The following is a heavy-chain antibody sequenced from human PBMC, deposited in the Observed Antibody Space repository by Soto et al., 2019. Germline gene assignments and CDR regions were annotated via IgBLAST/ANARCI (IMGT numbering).Heavy chain of an antibody. J-gene: IGHJ2*01. V-gene: IGHV4-59*01. CDR1: GGSISSYY. Sequence: QVQLQESGPGLVKPSETLSLTCTVSGGSISSYYWSWIRQPPGKGLEWIGYIYYRGSTNYNPSLKSRVTTSVDTSKIQLYLKLRSVTAADTAMYYCERFNWYFDLWGRGTLVTVSA. CDR2: IYYRGST. CDR3: ERFNWYFDL.